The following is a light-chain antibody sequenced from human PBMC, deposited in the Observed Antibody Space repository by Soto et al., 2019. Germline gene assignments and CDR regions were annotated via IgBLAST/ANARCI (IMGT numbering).Light chain of an antibody. J-gene: IGKJ4*01. CDR3: QQYSTYPLT. Sequence: DIQMTQSPSTLSASIVDRVTITCRASQGITTFLAWYQQKPGKAPQILIYDASKLEPGVPSRLSGGGSGTEFTLTISSLQPDDFATYYCQQYSTYPLTFGGGTKVDIK. CDR2: DAS. V-gene: IGKV1-5*01. CDR1: QGITTF.